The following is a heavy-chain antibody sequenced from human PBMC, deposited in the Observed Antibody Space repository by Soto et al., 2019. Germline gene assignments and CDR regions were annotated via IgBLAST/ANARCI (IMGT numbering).Heavy chain of an antibody. J-gene: IGHJ5*02. V-gene: IGHV2-5*02. CDR1: GFSLSTSGVG. Sequence: SGPTLVKPTQTLTLTCTFSGFSLSTSGVGVGWIRQPPGKALEWLALIYWDDDKRYSPSLKSRLTITKDTSKNQVVLTMTNMDPVDTATYYCAHTGLANLYDYIWGSYNHWGQGTLVTVSS. CDR3: AHTGLANLYDYIWGSYNH. D-gene: IGHD3-16*01. CDR2: IYWDDDK.